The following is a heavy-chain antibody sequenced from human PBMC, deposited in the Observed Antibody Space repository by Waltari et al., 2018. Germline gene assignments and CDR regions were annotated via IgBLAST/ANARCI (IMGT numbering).Heavy chain of an antibody. V-gene: IGHV3-9*01. CDR2: ISWNSGVR. Sequence: EVQLVESGGGLVQPGRSLRLSCAASGFNFNDYAMHWVRQAPGKGLEWVAGISWNSGVRAYADSVKGRFTISRDNAKNSLYLQMNSLRAEDTALYYCAKDKEGWSSFDYWGQGALVTVSS. CDR3: AKDKEGWSSFDY. J-gene: IGHJ4*02. D-gene: IGHD6-19*01. CDR1: GFNFNDYA.